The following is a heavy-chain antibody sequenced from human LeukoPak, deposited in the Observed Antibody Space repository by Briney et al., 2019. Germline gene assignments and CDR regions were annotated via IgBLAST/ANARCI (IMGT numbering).Heavy chain of an antibody. Sequence: SETLSLPCTVSGGSISSYYWSWIRQPAGKGLEWIGSIYYSGSTYYNPSLKSRVTISVDTSKNQFSLKLSSVTAADTAVYYCASISVTAGTYNFDYWGQGTLVTVSS. CDR2: IYYSGST. CDR3: ASISVTAGTYNFDY. CDR1: GGSISSYY. J-gene: IGHJ4*02. V-gene: IGHV4-4*07. D-gene: IGHD6-13*01.